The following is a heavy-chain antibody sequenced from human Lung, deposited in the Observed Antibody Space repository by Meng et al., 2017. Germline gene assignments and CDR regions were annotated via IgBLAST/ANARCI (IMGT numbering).Heavy chain of an antibody. J-gene: IGHJ4*02. CDR1: GGSISSIDW. D-gene: IGHD6-19*01. CDR3: ASWIYSCGWQ. CDR2: IYHGGDT. V-gene: IGHV4/OR15-8*02. Sequence: QVQARRSAPGLVQPSGTLSLTCVVSGGSISSIDWWSWVRQPPGKGLEWIGEIYHGGDTNYNPSLKSRVTIAIDRSKNQFSLKLSSVTAADTAVYYCASWIYSCGWQWGQGTLVTVSS.